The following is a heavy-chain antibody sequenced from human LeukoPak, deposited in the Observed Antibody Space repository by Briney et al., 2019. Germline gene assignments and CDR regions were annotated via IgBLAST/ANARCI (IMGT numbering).Heavy chain of an antibody. D-gene: IGHD3-22*01. CDR2: INHSGST. V-gene: IGHV4-34*01. CDR3: ARADYYYDSSGYYVHDY. CDR1: GGSFSGYY. Sequence: SETLSLTCAVYGGSFSGYYWSWIRQPPGKGLEWIGEINHSGSTNYNPSLKSRVTISVDTSKNQFSLKLSSVTAADTAVYYCARADYYYDSSGYYVHDYWGQGTLVTVSS. J-gene: IGHJ4*02.